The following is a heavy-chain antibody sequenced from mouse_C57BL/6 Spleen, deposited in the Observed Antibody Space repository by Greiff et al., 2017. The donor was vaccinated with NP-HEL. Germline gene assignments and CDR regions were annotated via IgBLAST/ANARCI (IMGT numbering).Heavy chain of an antibody. V-gene: IGHV7-3*01. CDR2: IRNKANGYTT. CDR1: GFTFTDYY. D-gene: IGHD1-1*01. J-gene: IGHJ2*01. CDR3: ARDYYGSSPFDY. Sequence: EVQVVESGGGLVQPGGSLSLSCAASGFTFTDYYMSWVRQPPGKALEWLGFIRNKANGYTTEYSASVKGRFTISRDNSQSILYLQMNALRAEDSATYYCARDYYGSSPFDYWGQGTTLTVSS.